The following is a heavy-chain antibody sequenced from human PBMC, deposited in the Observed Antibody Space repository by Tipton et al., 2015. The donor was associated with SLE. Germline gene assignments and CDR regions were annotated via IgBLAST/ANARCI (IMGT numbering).Heavy chain of an antibody. D-gene: IGHD3-3*01. CDR2: IYTSGTT. J-gene: IGHJ4*02. CDR1: GGSISTYY. CDR3: ARSDYDFWSGLDY. Sequence: TLSLTCSVSGGSISTYYWSWIRQPPGKGLEWIGYIYTSGTTNYNPSLKSRVTMSMDTSKRQFSLKLNSVTVADTAVYYCARSDYDFWSGLDYWGQGTLVTVSS. V-gene: IGHV4-4*09.